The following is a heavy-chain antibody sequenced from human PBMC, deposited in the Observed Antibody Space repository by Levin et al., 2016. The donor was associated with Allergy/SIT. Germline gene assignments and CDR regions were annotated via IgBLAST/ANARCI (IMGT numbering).Heavy chain of an antibody. CDR2: IYSGGST. CDR3: ARSSTSPSAYGMDV. CDR1: GFTVSSNY. V-gene: IGHV3-66*01. D-gene: IGHD2-2*01. J-gene: IGHJ6*02. Sequence: GGSLRLSCAASGFTVSSNYMSWVRQAPGKGLEWVSVIYSGGSTYYADSVKGRFTISRDNSKNTLYLQMNSLRAEDTAVYYCARSSTSPSAYGMDVWGQGTTVTVSS.